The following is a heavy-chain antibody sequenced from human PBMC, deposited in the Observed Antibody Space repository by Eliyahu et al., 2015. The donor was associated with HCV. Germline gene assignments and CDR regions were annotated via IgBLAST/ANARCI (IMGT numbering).Heavy chain of an antibody. D-gene: IGHD3-3*01. J-gene: IGHJ1*01. V-gene: IGHV3-23*01. Sequence: EVQLLESGGGLVQPGGSLRLSCAASGFTFSXLXPMLGVRQAPGKGLEWVSAISGSGGSTYYADSVKGRFTISRDNSKNTLYLQMNSLRAEDTAVYYCATTYYDFWSGYLEHFQHWGQGTLVTVSS. CDR2: ISGSGGST. CDR1: GFTFSXLX. CDR3: ATTYYDFWSGYLEHFQH.